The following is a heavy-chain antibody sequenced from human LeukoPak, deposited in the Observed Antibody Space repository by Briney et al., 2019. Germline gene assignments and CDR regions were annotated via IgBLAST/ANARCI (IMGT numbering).Heavy chain of an antibody. V-gene: IGHV3-30*18. CDR1: GFTFSSYG. CDR3: AKDLLCDY. D-gene: IGHD3-10*01. Sequence: PWGSLRLSCAASGFTFSSYGMHWVRQAPGKGLEWVAVISYDGSNKYYADSVKGRFTISRDNSKNTLYLQMNSLRAEDTAVYYCAKDLLCDYCRRGTLDSVSS. CDR2: ISYDGSNK. J-gene: IGHJ4*02.